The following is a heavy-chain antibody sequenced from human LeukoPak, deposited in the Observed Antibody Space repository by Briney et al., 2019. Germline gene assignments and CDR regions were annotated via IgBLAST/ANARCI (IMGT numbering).Heavy chain of an antibody. CDR1: GYTFITYD. Sequence: ASVKVSCKASGYTFITYDIRWVRQAAGQGPGWMGWLNPNNGHVGYIEKFQGRVTMTMDTSIRPAYMELRSLRYADTAVYYCARGPWFRSLVGYCANGICYPGYWGQGSLVTVSS. CDR3: ARGPWFRSLVGYCANGICYPGY. V-gene: IGHV1-8*01. CDR2: LNPNNGHV. J-gene: IGHJ4*02. D-gene: IGHD2-8*01.